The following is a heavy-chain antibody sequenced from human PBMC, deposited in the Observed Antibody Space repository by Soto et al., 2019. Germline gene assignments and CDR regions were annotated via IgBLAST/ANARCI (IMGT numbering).Heavy chain of an antibody. Sequence: QVQLVESGGGVVQPGRSLRLSCAASGFTFSSYAMHWVRQAPGKGLEWVAVISYDGSNKYYADSVKGRFTISRDNSKNTLYLQRNSLRAEDTAVYYCAREGLSQEEQYYFDYWGQGTLVTVSS. CDR2: ISYDGSNK. D-gene: IGHD4-4*01. CDR1: GFTFSSYA. CDR3: AREGLSQEEQYYFDY. V-gene: IGHV3-30-3*01. J-gene: IGHJ4*02.